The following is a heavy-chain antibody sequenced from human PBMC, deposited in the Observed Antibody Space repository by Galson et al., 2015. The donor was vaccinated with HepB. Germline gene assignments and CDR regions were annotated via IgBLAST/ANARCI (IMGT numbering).Heavy chain of an antibody. J-gene: IGHJ6*02. CDR1: GFTFDDYT. CDR3: VKVLTYYYGAGISRAYGLDV. D-gene: IGHD3-10*01. CDR2: ISWDGVTT. V-gene: IGHV3-43*01. Sequence: SLRLSCAASGFTFDDYTMHWVRQAPGKGLEWVSLISWDGVTTYYADSVKGRFTVSRDNSKHSLFLQMNSLRTQDTALYYCVKVLTYYYGAGISRAYGLDVWGQGTPVTVAS.